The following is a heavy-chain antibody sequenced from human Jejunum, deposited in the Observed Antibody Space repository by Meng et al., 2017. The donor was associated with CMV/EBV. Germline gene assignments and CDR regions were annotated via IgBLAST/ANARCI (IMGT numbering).Heavy chain of an antibody. D-gene: IGHD2-8*01. Sequence: LKISCAASGFTFSSDSMSWVRQAPGKGLEWVSAISGSDGSTHYADSVKGRFTISRDNSKNTLYLQMNSLRAEDTAVYYCARLTDFWGQGTLVTVSS. J-gene: IGHJ4*02. CDR2: ISGSDGST. V-gene: IGHV3-23*01. CDR1: GFTFSSDS. CDR3: ARLTDF.